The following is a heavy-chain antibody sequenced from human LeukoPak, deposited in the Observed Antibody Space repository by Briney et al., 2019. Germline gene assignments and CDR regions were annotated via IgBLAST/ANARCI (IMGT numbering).Heavy chain of an antibody. J-gene: IGHJ4*02. CDR2: IYHSGST. CDR3: ARHFGPTASYDFWSGYYGYYFDY. Sequence: SETLSLTCAVSGYSISSGYYWGWIRQPPGKGLEWIGSIYHSGSTYYNPSLKSRVTISVDTSKNQFSLKLSSVTAADTAVYYCARHFGPTASYDFWSGYYGYYFDYWGQGILVTVSS. CDR1: GYSISSGYY. V-gene: IGHV4-38-2*01. D-gene: IGHD3-3*01.